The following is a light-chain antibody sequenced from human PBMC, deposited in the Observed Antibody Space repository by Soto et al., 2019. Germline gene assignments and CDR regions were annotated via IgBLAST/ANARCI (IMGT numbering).Light chain of an antibody. Sequence: QSALTQPASVSGSPGPSITISCTGTSSDVGGYNYVSWHQQHPGKAPKLIIYDVSNRPSGVSNRFSGSKSGNTASLTISGLQSEDEADYYCSSYTSSSTLDVFGTGTKLTVL. CDR2: DVS. J-gene: IGLJ1*01. V-gene: IGLV2-14*01. CDR1: SSDVGGYNY. CDR3: SSYTSSSTLDV.